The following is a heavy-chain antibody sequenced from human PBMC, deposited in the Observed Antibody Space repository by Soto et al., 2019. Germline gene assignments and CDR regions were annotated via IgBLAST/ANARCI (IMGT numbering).Heavy chain of an antibody. CDR1: GFTFSSYA. CDR3: AKRCPSYYDIFTGSPHFDY. Sequence: EVQLLESGGGLVQPGGSLRLSCAASGFTFSSYAMSWVRQAPGKGLEWVSAISGSGGSTYYADSVKGRFTISRDNSKNTLYLQMNSLRAEDTAVYYCAKRCPSYYDIFTGSPHFDYWGQGTLVTVSS. V-gene: IGHV3-23*01. CDR2: ISGSGGST. J-gene: IGHJ4*02. D-gene: IGHD3-9*01.